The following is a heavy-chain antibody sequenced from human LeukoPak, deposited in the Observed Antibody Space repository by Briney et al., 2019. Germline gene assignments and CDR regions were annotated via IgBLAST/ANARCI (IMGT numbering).Heavy chain of an antibody. CDR1: GFAFSSYS. D-gene: IGHD2-21*02. CDR2: ISKTSVHI. V-gene: IGHV3-21*01. J-gene: IGHJ4*02. CDR3: ARADSDVGSLDY. Sequence: GGSLRLSCAASGFAFSSYSMDWVRQAPGKGLEWVSSISKTSVHIYYADSVWGRFTISRDNAKNSLYLQMNNLRAEDTALYYCARADSDVGSLDYWGQGTLVTVSS.